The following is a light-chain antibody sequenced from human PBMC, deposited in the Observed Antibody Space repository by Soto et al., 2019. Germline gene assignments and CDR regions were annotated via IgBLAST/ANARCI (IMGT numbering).Light chain of an antibody. CDR2: AAS. V-gene: IGKV1-39*01. CDR3: HQSYSTLCT. Sequence: DIQMTQSPSSLSASVGDRVTITCRASQSISSYLNWYQQKPGKAPKLLIYAASSLQSGVPSRFSGSGSGTDFTLTISSLQPEDFATYYWHQSYSTLCTFGQGTKVEIK. J-gene: IGKJ1*01. CDR1: QSISSY.